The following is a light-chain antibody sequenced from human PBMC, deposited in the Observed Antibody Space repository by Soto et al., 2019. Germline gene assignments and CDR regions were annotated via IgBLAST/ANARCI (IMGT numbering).Light chain of an antibody. J-gene: IGKJ2*01. CDR3: EQFNSYPHT. CDR1: QGISSA. Sequence: AIQLTQSPSSLSASVGDRVTITCRASQGISSALAWYQQKPGKAPKLLIYDASSLESGVPSRFSGSGSGTELTRTSGRVEGEDVGGWEGEQFNSYPHTFGQGTKLEIK. CDR2: DAS. V-gene: IGKV1-13*02.